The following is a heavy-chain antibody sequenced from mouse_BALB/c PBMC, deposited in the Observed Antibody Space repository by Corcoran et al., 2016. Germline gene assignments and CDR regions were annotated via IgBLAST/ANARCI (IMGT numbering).Heavy chain of an antibody. V-gene: IGHV14-3*02. D-gene: IGHD2-4*01. CDR3: GRSRECNYVAY. Sequence: EVQLQQSGAELVKPGASVKLSCTASGFNIKDTYMHWVKQRPEQGLEWIGRIDPANGNTKYDPKFQGKATMTADTSSTTVYLQLSSLTSEATAVYYCGRSRECNYVAYWGQGTPLTVSS. J-gene: IGHJ2*01. CDR1: GFNIKDTY. CDR2: IDPANGNT.